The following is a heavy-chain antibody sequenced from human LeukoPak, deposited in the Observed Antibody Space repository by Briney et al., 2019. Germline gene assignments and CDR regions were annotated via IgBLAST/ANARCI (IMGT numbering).Heavy chain of an antibody. V-gene: IGHV1-69*13. Sequence: SVKVSCKASGGTFSSYAISWVRQAPGQGLEWMGGIIPSFGTADYAQKFQGRVTITADESTSTAYMELSSLRSEDTAVYYCEKAPVTGSNGYYFLLDYWGQGTLVTVSS. J-gene: IGHJ4*01. D-gene: IGHD3-22*01. CDR3: EKAPVTGSNGYYFLLDY. CDR1: GGTFSSYA. CDR2: IIPSFGTA.